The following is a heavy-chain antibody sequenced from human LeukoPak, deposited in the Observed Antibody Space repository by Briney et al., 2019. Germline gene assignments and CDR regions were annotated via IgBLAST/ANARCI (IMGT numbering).Heavy chain of an antibody. CDR1: GFTFSNYA. Sequence: PGASLRLSCAASGFTFSNYAMSWVGQAPGKGLEWVSAIVGSGGSTYYADSVKGRFTISRDNPKNTLYLQMNSLRAEDTAVYYCAKWGDYDILTGYYDSDYWGQGTLVTVSS. CDR2: IVGSGGST. D-gene: IGHD3-9*01. V-gene: IGHV3-23*01. CDR3: AKWGDYDILTGYYDSDY. J-gene: IGHJ4*02.